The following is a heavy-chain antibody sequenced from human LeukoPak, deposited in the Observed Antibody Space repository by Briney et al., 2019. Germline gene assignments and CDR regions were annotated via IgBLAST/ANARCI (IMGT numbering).Heavy chain of an antibody. V-gene: IGHV3-64*01. Sequence: PGGSLTLSCAASGFTFNSYAMHWVRQAPGKGLEYVSAISSNGGSTYYANSVKGRFTISRDNSKNTLYLQMGSLRAEDMAVYYCARGYCSSTSCYSTAIDYWGQGTLVTVSS. CDR2: ISSNGGST. CDR1: GFTFNSYA. J-gene: IGHJ4*02. D-gene: IGHD2-2*01. CDR3: ARGYCSSTSCYSTAIDY.